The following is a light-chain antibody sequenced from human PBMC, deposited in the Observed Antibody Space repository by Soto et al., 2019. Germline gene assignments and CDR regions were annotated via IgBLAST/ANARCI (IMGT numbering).Light chain of an antibody. Sequence: DILLTQSPDSLAVSLGERATINCKSSQTVLFASNNKNYLAWYQQKPGQAPKLLIYWASARESGVPDRFSGSGSETDFNFTITSLQAEDVAVYYCQQYYTIPITFGGVTKVDIK. CDR1: QTVLFASNNKNY. V-gene: IGKV4-1*01. CDR3: QQYYTIPIT. J-gene: IGKJ4*01. CDR2: WAS.